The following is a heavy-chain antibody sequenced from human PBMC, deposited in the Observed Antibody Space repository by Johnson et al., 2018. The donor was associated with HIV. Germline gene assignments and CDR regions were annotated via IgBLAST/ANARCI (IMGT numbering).Heavy chain of an antibody. CDR3: TTERNWNSVPDVDAFDI. CDR1: GFTFSDYY. V-gene: IGHV3-66*01. D-gene: IGHD1-7*01. Sequence: VQLVESGGDLVKPGGSLRLSCAASGFTFSDYYMSWIRQAPGKGLEWVSVIYSGGSTYYADSVKGRFTIARDNSKNTLYLQMNSLRAEDTAVYYCTTERNWNSVPDVDAFDIWGQGTMVTVSS. J-gene: IGHJ3*02. CDR2: IYSGGST.